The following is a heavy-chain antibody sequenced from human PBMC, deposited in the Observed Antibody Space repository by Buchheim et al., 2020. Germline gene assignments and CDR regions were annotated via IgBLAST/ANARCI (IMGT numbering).Heavy chain of an antibody. D-gene: IGHD1-26*01. CDR1: GFSFSDSA. J-gene: IGHJ6*02. V-gene: IGHV3-73*02. Sequence: EVQLVESGGGLVQPGGSLKLSCAASGFSFSDSAMHWVRQASGKGLEWVGRIRSKTDSYATVYAASVKGRFTISRDDSRNTAYLQMNSLKTEDTAVYYCTGHPPGYSGGWSTRYGMDVWGQGTT. CDR3: TGHPPGYSGGWSTRYGMDV. CDR2: IRSKTDSYAT.